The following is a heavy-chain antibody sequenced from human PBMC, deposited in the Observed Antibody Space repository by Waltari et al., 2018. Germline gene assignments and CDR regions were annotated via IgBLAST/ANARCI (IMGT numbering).Heavy chain of an antibody. CDR1: GFTFSSYA. J-gene: IGHJ6*03. Sequence: EVQLLESGGGLVQPGGSLRLSCAASGFTFSSYAMSWVRQAPGKGLEWVSVIYSGGSSTYYADSVKGRFTISRDNSKNTLYLQMNSLRAEDTAVYYCAGSSWYPYYYYYMDVWGKGTTVTVSS. V-gene: IGHV3-23*03. D-gene: IGHD6-13*01. CDR2: IYSGGSST. CDR3: AGSSWYPYYYYYMDV.